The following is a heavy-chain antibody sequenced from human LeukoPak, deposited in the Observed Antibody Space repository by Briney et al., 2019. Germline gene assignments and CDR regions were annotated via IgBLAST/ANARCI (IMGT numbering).Heavy chain of an antibody. CDR2: INHRGGT. V-gene: IGHV4-34*01. D-gene: IGHD3-16*01. CDR3: VREIIAARGSFDY. Sequence: SETLSLTCAVYGGSFKAYYRSWIRQSPGKGLEWIGEINHRGGTNYNPSLKSRVTISVDTSKNQLSLKLNSVTAADTAVYYCVREIIAARGSFDYWGQGTLVTVSS. CDR1: GGSFKAYY. J-gene: IGHJ4*02.